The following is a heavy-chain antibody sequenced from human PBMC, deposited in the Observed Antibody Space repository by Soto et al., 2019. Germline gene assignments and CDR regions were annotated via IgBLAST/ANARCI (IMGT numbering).Heavy chain of an antibody. V-gene: IGHV4-59*01. CDR2: IYYSGST. J-gene: IGHJ4*02. Sequence: SETLSLTCTVSGGSISSYYWSWIRQPPGKGLEWIGYIYYSGSTNYNPSLKSRVTISVDTSKNQFSLKLSSVTAADTAVYYCAVASMGGAAAGGGHSDKFDYWGQGTLVTVSS. CDR3: AVASMGGAAAGGGHSDKFDY. D-gene: IGHD6-13*01. CDR1: GGSISSYY.